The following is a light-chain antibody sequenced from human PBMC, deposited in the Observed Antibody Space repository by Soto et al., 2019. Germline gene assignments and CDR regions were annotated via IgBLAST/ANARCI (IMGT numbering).Light chain of an antibody. CDR2: GAS. V-gene: IGKV3-15*01. Sequence: IVMTQSPATLSVSPGDGATLSCRASQSVSSNFAWYQQKPGQSPRLLIYGASTRATGIPARFSGSGSGTEFTLSISSLQSEDVAVYYCQQYQNWPLTFGGGTKVEIK. CDR1: QSVSSN. CDR3: QQYQNWPLT. J-gene: IGKJ4*01.